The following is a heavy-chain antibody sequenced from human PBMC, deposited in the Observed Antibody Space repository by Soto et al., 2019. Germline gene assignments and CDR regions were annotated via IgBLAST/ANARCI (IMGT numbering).Heavy chain of an antibody. V-gene: IGHV3-23*01. J-gene: IGHJ6*02. CDR2: VSGSGTST. CDR1: GFIFSSYA. Sequence: GGSLRLSCAASGFIFSSYAMSWVRQAPGKGLEWVSIVSGSGTSTYYADSVKGRFTISRDNSKNTLYLQMNSLRAEDTAVYYCATRGGTHYGMDVWGHGTTVTVSS. CDR3: ATRGGTHYGMDV.